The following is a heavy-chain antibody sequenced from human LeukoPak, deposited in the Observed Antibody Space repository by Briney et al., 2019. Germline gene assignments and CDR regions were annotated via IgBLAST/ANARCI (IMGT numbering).Heavy chain of an antibody. CDR3: ARDSNSAPAGVHSSSWTGMGVCWFDP. CDR2: IYYSGST. V-gene: IGHV4-39*07. Sequence: SETLSLTCTVSGGSISSSSYYWGWIRQPPGKGLEWIGSIYYSGSTYYNPSLKSRVTMSVDTSKNQFSLKLSSVTAADTAVYYCARDSNSAPAGVHSSSWTGMGVCWFDPWGQGTLVTVSS. J-gene: IGHJ5*02. CDR1: GGSISSSSYY. D-gene: IGHD6-13*01.